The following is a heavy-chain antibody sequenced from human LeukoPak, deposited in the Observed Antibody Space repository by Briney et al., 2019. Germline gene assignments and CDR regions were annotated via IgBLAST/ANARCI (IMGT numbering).Heavy chain of an antibody. V-gene: IGHV4-59*08. CDR3: ARLGLYDGYTHDS. D-gene: IGHD5-24*01. CDR2: TYYGGTT. J-gene: IGHJ4*02. CDR1: GASVTGTY. Sequence: KASETLSLPCSVSGASVTGTYWSWVRQTPGKGLEWIAYTYYGGTTEYNPSLKSRATISVDTSKNHFSLDLRSVTAADTAVYFCARLGLYDGYTHDSWGQGTLVTVSS.